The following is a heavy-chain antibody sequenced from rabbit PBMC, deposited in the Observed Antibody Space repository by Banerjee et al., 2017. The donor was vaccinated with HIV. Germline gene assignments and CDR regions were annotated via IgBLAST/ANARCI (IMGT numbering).Heavy chain of an antibody. CDR1: GFSFSSSYY. Sequence: QEQLEESGGDLVKPEGSLTLTCTASGFSFSSSYYIYWVRQAPGKGLEWIACMDAGSSGDAYYASWAKGRFTISKTSSTTVTLQMTSLAAADTATYFCARGVIGSGAMDLWGPGTLVTVS. CDR2: MDAGSSGDA. D-gene: IGHD1-1*01. V-gene: IGHV1S45*01. J-gene: IGHJ6*01. CDR3: ARGVIGSGAMDL.